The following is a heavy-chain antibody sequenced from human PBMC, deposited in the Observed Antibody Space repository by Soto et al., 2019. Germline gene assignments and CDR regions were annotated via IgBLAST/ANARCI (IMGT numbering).Heavy chain of an antibody. V-gene: IGHV3-21*01. J-gene: IGHJ4*02. CDR1: GFTFSSYS. CDR2: ISSSSSYI. CDR3: ARPPGAWYYFDY. Sequence: EVQLVESGGGLVKPGGSLRLSCAASGFTFSSYSMTWVRQAPGQGLEWVSSISSSSSYIYYADSVKGRFTISRDNAKNSLYLQMNSLRAEDTAVYYCARPPGAWYYFDYWGQGTLVTVSS.